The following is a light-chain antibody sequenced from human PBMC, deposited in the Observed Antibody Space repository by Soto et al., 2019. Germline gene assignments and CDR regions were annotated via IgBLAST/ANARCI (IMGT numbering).Light chain of an antibody. CDR2: GAS. V-gene: IGKV3-15*01. Sequence: EIVMTQSPATLSVSPGARVTLSCRASQSVSSNLAWYQQKPGQAPRLLIYGASTRATGIPARFSGSGSGTEFTLTISSLQSEDFAVYYCQQYNDWPLGFGGGTKVEIK. CDR1: QSVSSN. J-gene: IGKJ4*01. CDR3: QQYNDWPLG.